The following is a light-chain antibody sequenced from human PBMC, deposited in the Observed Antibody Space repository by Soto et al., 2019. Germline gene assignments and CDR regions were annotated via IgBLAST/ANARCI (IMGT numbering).Light chain of an antibody. CDR3: SSYTSSSTVV. CDR2: EVS. Sequence: QSVLTQPASVSGSPGQSITISCTGTSSDVGGYNYVSWYQQHPGKAPKLRIYEVSNRPSGVSNRFSGSKSGNTASLTISGLQAEDEADYYCSSYTSSSTVVFGGGTPLTVL. J-gene: IGLJ2*01. CDR1: SSDVGGYNY. V-gene: IGLV2-14*01.